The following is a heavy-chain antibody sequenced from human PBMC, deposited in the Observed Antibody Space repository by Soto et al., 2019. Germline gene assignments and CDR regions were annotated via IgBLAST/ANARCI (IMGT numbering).Heavy chain of an antibody. J-gene: IGHJ6*02. CDR3: ARSRNGAVPDWINV. D-gene: IGHD2-8*01. V-gene: IGHV3-30-3*01. CDR1: GFTFSRYA. Sequence: SLRLSCEASGFTFSRYAMHWVRQAPGEGLEWVAVISRDGSSKYYGDSVKGRFTVSRDNSNNTLYLSMTSLRPDDTAVFYCARSRNGAVPDWINVWTQGTAVTVS. CDR2: ISRDGSSK.